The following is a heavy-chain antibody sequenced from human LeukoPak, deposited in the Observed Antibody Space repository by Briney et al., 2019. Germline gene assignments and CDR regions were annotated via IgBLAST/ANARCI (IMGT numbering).Heavy chain of an antibody. D-gene: IGHD5-18*01. V-gene: IGHV4-34*01. J-gene: IGHJ4*02. Sequence: SETLSLTCAVYGGSFSGYYWSWIRQPPGKGLEWIGEINHSGSTYYNPSLKSRVTISVDTSKNQFSLKLSSVTAADTAVYYCARGLRYLAAMAFFDYWGQGTLVTVSS. CDR2: INHSGST. CDR3: ARGLRYLAAMAFFDY. CDR1: GGSFSGYY.